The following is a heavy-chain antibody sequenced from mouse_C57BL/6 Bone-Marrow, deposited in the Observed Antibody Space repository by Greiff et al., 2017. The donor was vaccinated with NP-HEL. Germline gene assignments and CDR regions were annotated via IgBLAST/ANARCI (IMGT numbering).Heavy chain of an antibody. J-gene: IGHJ4*01. CDR2: IWSGGST. V-gene: IGHV2-2*01. D-gene: IGHD1-1*01. CDR3: ARWDTVVAPYAMDY. Sequence: QVQLKESGPGLVQPSQSLSITCTVSGFSLTSYGVHWVRQSPGKGLEWLGVIWSGGSTDYNAAFISRLSISKDNSKSQVFFKMNSLQADDTAIYYCARWDTVVAPYAMDYWGQGTSVTVSS. CDR1: GFSLTSYG.